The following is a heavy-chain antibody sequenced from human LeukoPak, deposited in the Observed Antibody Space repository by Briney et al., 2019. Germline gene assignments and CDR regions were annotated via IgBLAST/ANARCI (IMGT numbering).Heavy chain of an antibody. J-gene: IGHJ2*01. Sequence: GGSLRLSCAATGLSFKNTWMSWVRQAPGKGLEWVGLIRSQVDGGTADYAAAVKGGFSISRDDSKNTLHLQMRSLKTEDTAVYYCATVYWYFDLWGLGTLVSVSA. CDR2: IRSQVDGGTA. V-gene: IGHV3-15*01. CDR3: ATVYWYFDL. CDR1: GLSFKNTW.